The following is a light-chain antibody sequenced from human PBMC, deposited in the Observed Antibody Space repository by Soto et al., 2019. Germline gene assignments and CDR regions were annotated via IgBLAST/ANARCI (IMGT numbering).Light chain of an antibody. CDR2: AAS. CDR3: QQYYIYPPT. Sequence: AIRMTQSPSSFSASTGDRVTITCRESQSIGTYLAWYQQIPGRAPKLLIFAASTLQRGVPSRFSGSGSGTDFTLTIGCLQSEDFATYYCQQYYIYPPTFGGGTEVESK. CDR1: QSIGTY. J-gene: IGKJ4*01. V-gene: IGKV1-8*01.